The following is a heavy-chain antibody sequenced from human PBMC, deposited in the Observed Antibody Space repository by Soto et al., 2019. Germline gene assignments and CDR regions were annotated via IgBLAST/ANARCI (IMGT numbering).Heavy chain of an antibody. Sequence: EVQLVESGGGLVKPGGSLRLSCAASGFTFSNAWMNWVRQAPGKGLEWVGRIKSKTDGGTTDYAAPVKGRFTISRADSKNTLYLQMNSLKTEDTAVYYCTTRSDIVLMVYAIVDYWGQGTLVTVSS. CDR1: GFTFSNAW. V-gene: IGHV3-15*07. J-gene: IGHJ4*02. D-gene: IGHD2-8*01. CDR3: TTRSDIVLMVYAIVDY. CDR2: IKSKTDGGTT.